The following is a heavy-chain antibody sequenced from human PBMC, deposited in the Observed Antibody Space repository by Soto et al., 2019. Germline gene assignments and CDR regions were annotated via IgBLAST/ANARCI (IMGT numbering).Heavy chain of an antibody. CDR1: GFTFSSYA. CDR2: ISGSVGST. Sequence: EVQLLESGGGLVQPGGSLRLSCAASGFTFSSYAMSWVRQAPGKGLEWVSSISGSVGSTYYADSVKGRFTISRDNSKNTLYLQMNSLRAEDTAVYYCAKNVGWFGEFYFDYWGQGTLVTVSS. J-gene: IGHJ4*02. V-gene: IGHV3-23*01. CDR3: AKNVGWFGEFYFDY. D-gene: IGHD3-10*01.